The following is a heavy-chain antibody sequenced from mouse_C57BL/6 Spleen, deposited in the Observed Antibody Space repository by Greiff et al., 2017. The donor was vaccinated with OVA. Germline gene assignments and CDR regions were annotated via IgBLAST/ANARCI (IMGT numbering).Heavy chain of an antibody. Sequence: QVQLQQSGAELVRPGASVKLSCKASGYTFTDYYINWVKQRPGQGLEWIARIYPGSGNTYYNEKFKGKATLTAEKSSSTAYMQLSSLTSEDSAVYFCAKTAQATVFAYWGQGTLVTVSA. J-gene: IGHJ3*01. CDR1: GYTFTDYY. CDR2: IYPGSGNT. CDR3: AKTAQATVFAY. V-gene: IGHV1-76*01. D-gene: IGHD3-2*02.